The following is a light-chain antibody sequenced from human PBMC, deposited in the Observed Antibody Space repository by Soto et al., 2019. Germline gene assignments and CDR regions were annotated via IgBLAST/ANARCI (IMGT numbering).Light chain of an antibody. V-gene: IGKV1-5*03. CDR2: KAS. J-gene: IGKJ2*01. CDR1: ESISRW. Sequence: DIQMTQSPSTLSASVGDTVTITCRASESISRWLVWYQQKPGKAPKFLIHKASTLESGVPSRFSGSGSGTEFTLTISNLQPDDIATHYCQQHYDYPYTFGQGTSLEIK. CDR3: QQHYDYPYT.